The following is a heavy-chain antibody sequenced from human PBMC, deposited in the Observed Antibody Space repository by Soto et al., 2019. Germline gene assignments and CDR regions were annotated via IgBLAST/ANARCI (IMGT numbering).Heavy chain of an antibody. CDR1: GYNFTPYA. Sequence: QVHLVQSGTEVKRPGASVKVSCKTSGYNFTPYAINWVRQAPAQGLEWMGWVSPYNDRTNSAQKFQDRLTMTTDTSTTTAYMELMSLRSDDTAVYYCAREAGIAVAGTSRFDYWGQGSLVTVSS. D-gene: IGHD6-19*01. CDR3: AREAGIAVAGTSRFDY. J-gene: IGHJ4*02. V-gene: IGHV1-18*01. CDR2: VSPYNDRT.